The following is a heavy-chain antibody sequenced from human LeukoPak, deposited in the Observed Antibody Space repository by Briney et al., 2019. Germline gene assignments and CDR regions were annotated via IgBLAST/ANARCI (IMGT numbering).Heavy chain of an antibody. CDR1: GFTFSSYA. V-gene: IGHV3-23*01. Sequence: GASLRLSCAASGFTFSSYAMSWVRQAPGKGLEWVSAISGSGGSTYYADSVKGRFTISRDNSKNTLYLQMNSLRAEDTAVYYCARDSSTIVENWFDPWGQGTLVTVSS. J-gene: IGHJ5*02. CDR3: ARDSSTIVENWFDP. CDR2: ISGSGGST. D-gene: IGHD5-24*01.